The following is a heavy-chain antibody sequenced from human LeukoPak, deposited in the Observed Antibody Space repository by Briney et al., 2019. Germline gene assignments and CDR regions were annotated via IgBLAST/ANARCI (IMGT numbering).Heavy chain of an antibody. D-gene: IGHD2-15*01. Sequence: GGSLRLSCAASGFTFSSYWMSWVRQAPGKGLEWVANIKQDGSEKYYVDSVKGRFTISRDNAKNSLYLQMNSLRAEDTAVCYCARRYCSGGSCYSNGASYFDYWGQGTLVTVSS. CDR3: ARRYCSGGSCYSNGASYFDY. V-gene: IGHV3-7*01. CDR2: IKQDGSEK. CDR1: GFTFSSYW. J-gene: IGHJ4*02.